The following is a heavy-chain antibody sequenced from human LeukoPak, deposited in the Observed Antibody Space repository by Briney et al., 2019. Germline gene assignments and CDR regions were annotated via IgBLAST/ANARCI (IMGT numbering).Heavy chain of an antibody. CDR2: IYTSGST. Sequence: SQTLSLTCTVSGGSISSGSYYWSRIRQPAGKGLEWIGRIYTSGSTNYNPSLKSRVTISVDTSKNQFSLKLSSVTAADTAVYYCAREGIFGVVTVPAFDIWGQGTMVTVSS. CDR3: AREGIFGVVTVPAFDI. V-gene: IGHV4-61*02. CDR1: GGSISSGSYY. D-gene: IGHD3-3*01. J-gene: IGHJ3*02.